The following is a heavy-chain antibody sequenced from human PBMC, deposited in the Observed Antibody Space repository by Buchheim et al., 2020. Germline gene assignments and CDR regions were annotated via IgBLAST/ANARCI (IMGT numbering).Heavy chain of an antibody. CDR2: IFYSGAT. J-gene: IGHJ4*02. V-gene: IGHV4-30-4*01. CDR3: ARVAATIDS. Sequence: QVQLRESGPGLVKPSQTLSLICTVSGGSINSGDYFWSWIRQPPGKGLEWIGHIFYSGATYYSPSLKSRVAMSIDTSKNQFSLRLSGVTAADTAVYYCARVAATIDSWGQGAL. D-gene: IGHD2-15*01. CDR1: GGSINSGDYF.